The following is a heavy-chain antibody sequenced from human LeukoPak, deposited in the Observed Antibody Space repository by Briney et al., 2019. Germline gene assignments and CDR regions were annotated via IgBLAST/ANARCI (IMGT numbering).Heavy chain of an antibody. Sequence: SETLSLTCAVYGGSFSGYYWSWIRQPPGKGLEWIGEITHSGSTNYNPSLKSRVTISVDTSKNQFSLKLSSVTAADTAVYYCASLQLPSFYFDYWGQGTLVTVSS. CDR3: ASLQLPSFYFDY. CDR2: ITHSGST. CDR1: GGSFSGYY. V-gene: IGHV4-34*01. J-gene: IGHJ4*02. D-gene: IGHD2-2*01.